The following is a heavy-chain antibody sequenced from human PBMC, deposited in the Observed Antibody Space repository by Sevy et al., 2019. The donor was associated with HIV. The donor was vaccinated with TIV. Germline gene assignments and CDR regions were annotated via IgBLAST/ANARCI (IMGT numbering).Heavy chain of an antibody. CDR1: GGTFSSYA. CDR3: ARDANYYDSSGKGEGAFDI. J-gene: IGHJ3*02. Sequence: ASVKVSCKASGGTFSSYAISWVRQAPGQGLEWMGGIIPIFGTANYAQKFQGRVTITADESTSKAYTELSSLRSEDTAVYYCARDANYYDSSGKGEGAFDIWGQGTMVTVSS. CDR2: IIPIFGTA. D-gene: IGHD3-22*01. V-gene: IGHV1-69*13.